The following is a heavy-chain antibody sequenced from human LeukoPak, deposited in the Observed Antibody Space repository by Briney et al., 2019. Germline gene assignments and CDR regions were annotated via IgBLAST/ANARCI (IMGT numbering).Heavy chain of an antibody. Sequence: GGSLRLSCAASGFTFSSYAMSWVRQAPGKGLEWVSAISGSGGSTYYADSVKGRFTISRDNSKNTLYLQMNSLRAEDTAVYYCARGAGEVNVWGSFRLGGFDYWGQGTLVTVSS. CDR1: GFTFSSYA. CDR3: ARGAGEVNVWGSFRLGGFDY. J-gene: IGHJ4*02. D-gene: IGHD3-16*02. V-gene: IGHV3-23*01. CDR2: ISGSGGST.